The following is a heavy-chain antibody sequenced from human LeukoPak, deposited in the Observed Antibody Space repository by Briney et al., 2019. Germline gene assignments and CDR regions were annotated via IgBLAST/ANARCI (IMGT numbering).Heavy chain of an antibody. V-gene: IGHV3-48*03. CDR1: GFTFSSYE. J-gene: IGHJ4*02. Sequence: GGSLRLSCAASGFTFSSYEMHWVRQAPGKGLEWVSYISGGGSTIYYVDSVKGRFTISRDNAKNSLFLQMNSLRAEDTAVYYCARDYGGSSPFDYWGQGTLVTVSS. CDR2: ISGGGSTI. CDR3: ARDYGGSSPFDY. D-gene: IGHD4-23*01.